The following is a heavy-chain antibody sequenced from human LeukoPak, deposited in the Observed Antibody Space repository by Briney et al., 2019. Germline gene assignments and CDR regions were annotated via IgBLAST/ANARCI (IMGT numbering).Heavy chain of an antibody. D-gene: IGHD1-7*01. J-gene: IGHJ4*02. CDR1: VGSFSGYY. CDR3: ARGRNWKYESHFDY. Sequence: PSETLSLTCAVYVGSFSGYYWSWIRQPPGKGLEWIGEINHSGSTNYNSSLKSRVTISVDTSKNQFSLKLSSVTAADTAVYYCARGRNWKYESHFDYWGQGTLVTVSS. CDR2: INHSGST. V-gene: IGHV4-34*01.